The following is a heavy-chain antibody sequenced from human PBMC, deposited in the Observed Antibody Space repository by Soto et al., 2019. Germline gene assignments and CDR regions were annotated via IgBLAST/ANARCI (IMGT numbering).Heavy chain of an antibody. CDR3: ARSLSTSPDY. J-gene: IGHJ4*02. Sequence: LRLSCAASGFTFSTYWMHWVRQAPGKGLVWVSRVNRDGSTTTYADSVNGRFTVSRDNAKNTLYLQMNSLRADDTAVYYCARSLSTSPDYWGQGTLVTV. D-gene: IGHD2-2*01. CDR2: VNRDGSTT. V-gene: IGHV3-74*01. CDR1: GFTFSTYW.